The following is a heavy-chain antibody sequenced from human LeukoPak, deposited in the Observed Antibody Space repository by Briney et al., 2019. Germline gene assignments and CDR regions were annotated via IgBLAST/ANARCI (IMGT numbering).Heavy chain of an antibody. J-gene: IGHJ4*02. Sequence: GSLRLXXXXSGFTXSSYAMSWVRQAPGKGLEWVSTISGSGGGTYCADSVKGRFTISRDNSKNTLYLQMHSLRAEDTAVYYCAKRLAGSGFDFWGQGTLVTVSS. CDR1: GFTXSSYA. CDR2: ISGSGGGT. CDR3: AKRLAGSGFDF. V-gene: IGHV3-23*01. D-gene: IGHD2-15*01.